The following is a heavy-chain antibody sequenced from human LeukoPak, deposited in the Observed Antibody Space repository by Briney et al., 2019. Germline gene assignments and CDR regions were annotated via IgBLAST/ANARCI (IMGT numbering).Heavy chain of an antibody. J-gene: IGHJ4*02. V-gene: IGHV3-30*04. Sequence: PGRSLRLSCAASGFTFSSYAMHWVRQAPGKGLEWVAVISYDGSNKYYADSVKGRFTISRGNSKNTLYLQMNSLRAEDTAVYYCAKGHSDYLYFDYWGQGTLVTVSS. D-gene: IGHD4-11*01. CDR2: ISYDGSNK. CDR3: AKGHSDYLYFDY. CDR1: GFTFSSYA.